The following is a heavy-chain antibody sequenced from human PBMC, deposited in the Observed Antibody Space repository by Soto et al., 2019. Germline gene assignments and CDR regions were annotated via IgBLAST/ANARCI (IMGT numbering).Heavy chain of an antibody. V-gene: IGHV3-15*07. CDR3: TTDPHLYSNYVSFDY. J-gene: IGHJ4*02. CDR1: GFTFSNAW. Sequence: GGSLRLSCAASGFTFSNAWMNWVRQAPGKGLEWVGRIKSKTDGGTTDYAAPVKGRFTISRDDSKNTLYLQMNSLKTEDTAVYYCTTDPHLYSNYVSFDYWGQGTLVTVSS. D-gene: IGHD4-4*01. CDR2: IKSKTDGGTT.